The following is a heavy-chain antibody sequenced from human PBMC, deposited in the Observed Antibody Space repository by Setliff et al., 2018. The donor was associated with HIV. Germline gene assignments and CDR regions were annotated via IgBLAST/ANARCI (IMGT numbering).Heavy chain of an antibody. J-gene: IGHJ3*01. D-gene: IGHD2-21*01. CDR1: GDSVNDRSYF. CDR2: IYYSGST. V-gene: IGHV4-39*01. Sequence: KPSETLSLTCTVSGDSVNDRSYFWGWIRQPPGKGLEWLGTIYYSGSTYYNPSLKSRVTLSVDTSKNQFSLKLSSVTAADTAVYYCARHDSRGPRSAFDLWGRGTMVTVS. CDR3: ARHDSRGPRSAFDL.